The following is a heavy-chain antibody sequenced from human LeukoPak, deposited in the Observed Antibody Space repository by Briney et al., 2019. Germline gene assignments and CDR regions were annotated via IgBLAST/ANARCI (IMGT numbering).Heavy chain of an antibody. CDR2: ISSSSSII. CDR3: ARDGDSSGYYAAFDI. D-gene: IGHD3-22*01. J-gene: IGHJ3*02. V-gene: IGHV3-48*02. Sequence: GGSLRLSCAASGFTFSSYIVNWVRQAPGKGLEWLSYISSSSSIIYYADSVKGRFTISRDNAKNSLYLQMNSLRDEDTAVYYCARDGDSSGYYAAFDIWGQGTMVTVSS. CDR1: GFTFSSYI.